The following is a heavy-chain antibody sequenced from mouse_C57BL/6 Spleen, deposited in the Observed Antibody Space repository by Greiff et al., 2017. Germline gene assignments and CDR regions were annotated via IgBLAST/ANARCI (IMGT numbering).Heavy chain of an antibody. J-gene: IGHJ3*01. Sequence: VQLQQSGAELVKPGASVKISCKASGYAFSSYWMNWVKQRPGTGLEWIGQIYPGDGDTNYNGKFKGKATLTADKSSSTAYMQLSSLTSEDSAVYFCARKGGNYTAWFAYWGQGTLVTVSA. CDR3: ARKGGNYTAWFAY. V-gene: IGHV1-80*01. CDR2: IYPGDGDT. CDR1: GYAFSSYW. D-gene: IGHD2-1*01.